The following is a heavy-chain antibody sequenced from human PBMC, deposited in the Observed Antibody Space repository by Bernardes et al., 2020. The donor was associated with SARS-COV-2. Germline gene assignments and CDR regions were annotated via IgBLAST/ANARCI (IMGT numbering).Heavy chain of an antibody. CDR1: GFTFSKNA. Sequence: GGSLRLSCVASGFTFSKNAMTWVRKVQGKGLGWVSAISPIDGSTYYAESVKGRFTISRDNSRNTLYLEMNSLRAEDTAVYYCSKNAKYSSSSMEVWGQGTTVTVS. J-gene: IGHJ6*02. D-gene: IGHD6-6*01. V-gene: IGHV3-23*01. CDR2: ISPIDGST. CDR3: SKNAKYSSSSMEV.